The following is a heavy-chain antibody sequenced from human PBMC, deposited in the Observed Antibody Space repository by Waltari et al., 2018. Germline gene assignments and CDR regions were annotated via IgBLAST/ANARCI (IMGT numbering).Heavy chain of an antibody. Sequence: EVQLLESGGGLVQPGGSLRLSCAASGFTFSSYAMSWVRQAPGKGLEWVSVIYSGGSTYYADSVKGRFTISRDNSKNTLYLQMNSLRAEDTAVYYCAKPPGGNTVTTPYYFDYWGQGTLVTVSS. D-gene: IGHD4-17*01. V-gene: IGHV3-23*03. CDR1: GFTFSSYA. CDR3: AKPPGGNTVTTPYYFDY. J-gene: IGHJ4*02. CDR2: IYSGGST.